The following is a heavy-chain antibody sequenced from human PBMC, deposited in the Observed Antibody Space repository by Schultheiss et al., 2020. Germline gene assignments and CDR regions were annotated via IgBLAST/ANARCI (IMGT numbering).Heavy chain of an antibody. CDR3: ARDVLGYCSGGSCWVSYGMDV. J-gene: IGHJ6*02. Sequence: LRLSCAASGFTFSSYAMSWVRQAPGKGLEWIGYIYYSGSTYYNPSLKSRVTISVDTSKNQFSLKLSSVTAADTAVYYCARDVLGYCSGGSCWVSYGMDVWGQGTTVTVSS. CDR2: IYYSGST. CDR1: GFTFSSYA. D-gene: IGHD2-15*01. V-gene: IGHV4-31*02.